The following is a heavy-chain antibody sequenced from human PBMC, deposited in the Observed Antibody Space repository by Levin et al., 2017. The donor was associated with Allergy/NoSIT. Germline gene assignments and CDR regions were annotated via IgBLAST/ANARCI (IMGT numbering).Heavy chain of an antibody. V-gene: IGHV3-33*01. D-gene: IGHD2-15*01. CDR1: GFTFTNFG. Sequence: GESLKISCAASGFTFTNFGLHWVRQAPGKGLEWVAVLWYDGSKRYYADSVKGRFTISRDNSKNTVDLQMDSLRAEDTAIYYCARDWQLLPDYWGQGTLVTVSS. CDR3: ARDWQLLPDY. J-gene: IGHJ4*02. CDR2: LWYDGSKR.